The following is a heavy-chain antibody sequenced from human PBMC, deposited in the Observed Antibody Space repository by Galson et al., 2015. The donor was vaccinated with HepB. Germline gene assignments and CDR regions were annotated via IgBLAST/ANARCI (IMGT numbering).Heavy chain of an antibody. V-gene: IGHV3-15*01. CDR1: GFTFSNAW. D-gene: IGHD6-13*01. Sequence: SLRLSCAASGFTFSNAWMSWVRQAPGKGLEWVGRIKSKTDGGTTDYAAPVKGRFTISRDDSKNTLYLQMNSLKTEDTAVYYCTTDGDIAAAPHDYYYYGMDVWGQGTTVTVSS. CDR2: IKSKTDGGTT. J-gene: IGHJ6*02. CDR3: TTDGDIAAAPHDYYYYGMDV.